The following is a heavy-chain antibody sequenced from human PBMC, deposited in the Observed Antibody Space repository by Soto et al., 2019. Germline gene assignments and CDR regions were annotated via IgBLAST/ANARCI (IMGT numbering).Heavy chain of an antibody. CDR2: IYYNGNT. J-gene: IGHJ4*02. V-gene: IGHV4-59*01. CDR1: GESMNNYY. D-gene: IGHD6-13*01. CDR3: ATSYGNAWYTY. Sequence: SETLSLTCTVSGESMNNYYWSWIRQPPGKGLEYIGYIYYNGNTNYNPSLKNRLTISVDRSKNQFTLQLTSVTVADTAVYYCATSYGNAWYTYWGQGTQVTVSS.